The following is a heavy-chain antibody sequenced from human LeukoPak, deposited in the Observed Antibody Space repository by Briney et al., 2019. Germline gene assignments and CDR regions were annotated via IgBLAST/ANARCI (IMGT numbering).Heavy chain of an antibody. V-gene: IGHV3-7*01. J-gene: IGHJ4*02. CDR3: ARDRGNSTFDY. CDR2: MKEDGGEI. D-gene: IGHD4-23*01. Sequence: PGESLRLSCEASAFTVSSYWVGCVRQAPGKGREWVANMKEDGGEINYVDCVVSRDNAKNSLFLQMNSLRVEDTAVYYCARDRGNSTFDYWGQGTLVTVSS. CDR1: AFTVSSYW.